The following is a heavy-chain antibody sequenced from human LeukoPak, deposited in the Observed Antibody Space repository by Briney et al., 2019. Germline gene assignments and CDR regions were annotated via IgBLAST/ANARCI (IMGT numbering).Heavy chain of an antibody. CDR3: SRESGAFSPFGY. V-gene: IGHV3-23*01. J-gene: IGHJ4*02. CDR2: IRGSGGST. CDR1: GFTFSSYA. Sequence: LESGGGLVQPGGSLRLSCAASGFTFSSYAMSWVRQAPGKGLEWVSAIRGSGGSTYYADSVKGRFTISRDNSKNTLYLQMNSLRAEDTAVYYCSRESGAFSPFGYWGQGTLVTVSS. D-gene: IGHD1-26*01.